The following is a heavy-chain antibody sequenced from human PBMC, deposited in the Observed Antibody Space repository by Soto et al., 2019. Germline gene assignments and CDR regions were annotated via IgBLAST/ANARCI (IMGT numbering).Heavy chain of an antibody. D-gene: IGHD6-19*01. CDR1: GYTFTIYG. J-gene: IGHJ5*02. Sequence: ASVKVSCKASGYTFTIYGISWVRQAPGQGLEWMGWISAYNGNTNYAQKLQGRVTMTTDTSTSTAYMELRSLRSDDTAVYYCARTLAVADFDWFDPWGHGTLVTVSS. CDR3: ARTLAVADFDWFDP. V-gene: IGHV1-18*01. CDR2: ISAYNGNT.